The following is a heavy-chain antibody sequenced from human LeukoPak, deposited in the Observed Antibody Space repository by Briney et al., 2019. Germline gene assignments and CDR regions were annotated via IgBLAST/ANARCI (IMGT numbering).Heavy chain of an antibody. CDR1: GGSISSYY. CDR2: IYYSGST. CDR3: ATDTAMGHFDY. D-gene: IGHD5-18*01. Sequence: SETLSLTCTVSGGSISSYYWSWIRQPPGKGLEWIGYIYYSGSTNYNPSLTSRVTISVDTSKNQFSLKPSSVTAADTAVYYCATDTAMGHFDYWGQGTLVTVSS. J-gene: IGHJ4*02. V-gene: IGHV4-59*01.